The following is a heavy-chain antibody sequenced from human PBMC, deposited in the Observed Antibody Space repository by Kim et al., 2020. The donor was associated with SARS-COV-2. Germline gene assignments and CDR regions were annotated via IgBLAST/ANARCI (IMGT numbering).Heavy chain of an antibody. CDR3: ARALGTGTTVFDY. J-gene: IGHJ4*02. Sequence: PGSVKGRFTISRENAKNSLYLQMNSLRAGDTAVYYCARALGTGTTVFDYWGQGTLVTVSS. D-gene: IGHD1-7*01. V-gene: IGHV3-13*01.